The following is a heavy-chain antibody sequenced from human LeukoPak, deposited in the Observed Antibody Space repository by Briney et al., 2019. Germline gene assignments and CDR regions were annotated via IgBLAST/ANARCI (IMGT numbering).Heavy chain of an antibody. J-gene: IGHJ4*02. Sequence: PGGSLRLSCAASRFTFTSYGISWVRQAPGQGLEWMGWISAYNGNTNYAQKLQGRVTMTTDTSTSTAYMELRSLRSDDTAVYYCARVSEDSSGWYVHAYFDYWGQGTLVTVSS. CDR1: RFTFTSYG. CDR2: ISAYNGNT. V-gene: IGHV1-18*01. CDR3: ARVSEDSSGWYVHAYFDY. D-gene: IGHD6-19*01.